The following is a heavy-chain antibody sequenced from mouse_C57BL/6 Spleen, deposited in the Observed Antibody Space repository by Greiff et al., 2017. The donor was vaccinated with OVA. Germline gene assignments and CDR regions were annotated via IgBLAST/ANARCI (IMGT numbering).Heavy chain of an antibody. V-gene: IGHV1-42*01. J-gene: IGHJ3*01. CDR1: GYSFTGYY. Sequence: VQLKESGPELVKPGASVKISCKASGYSFTGYYMNWVKQSPEKSLEWIGEINPSTGGTTYNQKFKAKATLTVDKSSSTAYMQLKSLTSEDSAVYYCAIYGSSSWFAYWGQGTLVTVSA. CDR3: AIYGSSSWFAY. D-gene: IGHD1-1*01. CDR2: INPSTGGT.